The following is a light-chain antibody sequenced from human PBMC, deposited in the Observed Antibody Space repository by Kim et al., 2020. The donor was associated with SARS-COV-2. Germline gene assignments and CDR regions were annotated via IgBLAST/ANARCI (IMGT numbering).Light chain of an antibody. Sequence: LCPGERATLSCKARQSISSNYLAWYQQKPGRAPRLLIFGVSNRATGISDRFRGSGSVTDFSLTITRLEPEDFAVYHCQQYGSLPYTFGQGTKLEI. CDR1: QSISSNY. J-gene: IGKJ2*01. CDR3: QQYGSLPYT. CDR2: GVS. V-gene: IGKV3-20*01.